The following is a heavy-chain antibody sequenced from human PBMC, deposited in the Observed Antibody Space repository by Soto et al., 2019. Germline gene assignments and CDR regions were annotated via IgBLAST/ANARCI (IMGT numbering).Heavy chain of an antibody. D-gene: IGHD6-13*01. CDR3: ARASNASNWDY. V-gene: IGHV1-18*01. CDR2: ISAYNGAT. Sequence: SMKVSCRTSGFTFTHYGIRWVRQAPGQGLEWMGWISAYNGATNYAQKFRDRLTMTTDASTSTAYMELRSLRSDDTAVYFCARASNASNWDYWGQGTLVTVSS. CDR1: GFTFTHYG. J-gene: IGHJ4*02.